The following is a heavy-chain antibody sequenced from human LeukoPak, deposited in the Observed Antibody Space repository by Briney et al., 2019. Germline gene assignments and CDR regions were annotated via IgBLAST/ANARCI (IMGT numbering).Heavy chain of an antibody. Sequence: GGSLRLSCAASGFTVSNNYMSWVRQAPGKGLEWVSVIYSGSSTYYADSVKGRFTISRDNSKNTLYLQMNSLRAEDTAVYYCARATYYYGSGSYYSDWGQGTLVTVSS. J-gene: IGHJ4*02. CDR1: GFTVSNNY. V-gene: IGHV3-53*01. CDR2: IYSGSST. CDR3: ARATYYYGSGSYYSD. D-gene: IGHD3-10*01.